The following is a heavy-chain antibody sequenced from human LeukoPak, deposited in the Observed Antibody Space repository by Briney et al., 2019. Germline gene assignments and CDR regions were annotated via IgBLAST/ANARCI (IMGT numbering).Heavy chain of an antibody. CDR1: GGSISSGDYY. CDR3: ARTYYYDSNHFDY. J-gene: IGHJ4*02. Sequence: PSETLSLTCTVSGGSISSGDYYWSWIRQPPGKGLEWIGYIYYSGSTYYNPSLKSRVTISVDTSKNQFSLKLSSVTAADTAVYYCARTYYYDSNHFDYWGQGTLVTVSS. D-gene: IGHD3-22*01. V-gene: IGHV4-30-4*01. CDR2: IYYSGST.